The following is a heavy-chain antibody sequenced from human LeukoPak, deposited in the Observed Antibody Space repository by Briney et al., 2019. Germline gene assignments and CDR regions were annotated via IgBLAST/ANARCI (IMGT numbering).Heavy chain of an antibody. Sequence: PGGSLRLSCAASGFMFTSYSMNWVRQPPGKGLEWVAYISSPSTNIYYVDSVKGRFTISRDNSKNTLYLQMNSLRAEDTAVYYCARDGRYYYGSGGHFDYWGQGTLVTVSS. V-gene: IGHV3-48*01. J-gene: IGHJ4*02. CDR3: ARDGRYYYGSGGHFDY. D-gene: IGHD3-10*01. CDR1: GFMFTSYS. CDR2: ISSPSTNI.